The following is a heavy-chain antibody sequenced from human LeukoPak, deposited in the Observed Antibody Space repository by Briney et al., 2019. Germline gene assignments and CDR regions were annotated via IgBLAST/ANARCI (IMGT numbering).Heavy chain of an antibody. CDR3: ARWGDGDVFDL. CDR2: IYPDDSDT. Sequence: GESLKISFKGSGXSFTSHCIGWVRQLPGKGLEWMGIIYPDDSDTRYSPSFQGQVTISADKSVNTAYLQWSSLKASDTAMYYCARWGDGDVFDLWGQGTMVTVSS. V-gene: IGHV5-51*01. J-gene: IGHJ3*01. D-gene: IGHD2-21*02. CDR1: GXSFTSHC.